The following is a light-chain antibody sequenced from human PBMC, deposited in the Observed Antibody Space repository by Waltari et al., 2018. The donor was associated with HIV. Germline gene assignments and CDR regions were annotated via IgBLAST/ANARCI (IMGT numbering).Light chain of an antibody. V-gene: IGLV2-8*01. CDR3: SSYGDSLRVL. CDR2: EVT. Sequence: QSALTQPPSASGSLGQSVTISCTGSSSDIGAYDFVSWFQQHPHSAPKLLLYEVTRRPSTVSDCFSGSRSGNTAFRTVAGLQPDDEATYFCSSYGDSLRVLFGGGTNVTVL. J-gene: IGLJ3*02. CDR1: SSDIGAYDF.